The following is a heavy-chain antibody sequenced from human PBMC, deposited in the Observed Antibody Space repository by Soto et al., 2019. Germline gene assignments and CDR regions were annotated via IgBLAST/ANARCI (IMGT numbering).Heavy chain of an antibody. CDR2: IDNAGSSA. CDR3: TRAGGSVSGMDV. V-gene: IGHV3-74*01. Sequence: EVQLVESGGGLVQPGGSLRLSCAASGFTFSIYWMHWVRQAPGKGPVWVSRIDNAGSSARYADCVKGRFTISRDNAKNTVYPQMNSLRAEDTAVYYCTRAGGSVSGMDVWGQGTTVTVSS. CDR1: GFTFSIYW. J-gene: IGHJ6*02. D-gene: IGHD1-26*01.